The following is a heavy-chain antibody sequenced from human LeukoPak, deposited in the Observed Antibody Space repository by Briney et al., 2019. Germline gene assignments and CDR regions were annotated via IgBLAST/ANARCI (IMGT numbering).Heavy chain of an antibody. CDR3: ARDRAPWQWLDLFDY. J-gene: IGHJ4*02. CDR1: GFTFSTYR. D-gene: IGHD6-19*01. CDR2: IKQDGSEK. V-gene: IGHV3-7*01. Sequence: SGGSLRLSCAASGFTFSTYRMSWVRQAPGKGLEWVANIKQDGSEKHYVDTVKGRFTISRDNAKNSLYLQMSSLRAEDTAVYYCARDRAPWQWLDLFDYWGQGTLVTVSS.